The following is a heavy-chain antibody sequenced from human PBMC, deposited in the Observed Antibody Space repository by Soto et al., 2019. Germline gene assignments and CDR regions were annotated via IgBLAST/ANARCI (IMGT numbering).Heavy chain of an antibody. V-gene: IGHV3-30*18. Sequence: QVYLVESGGGVVQPGRSLRLSCAASGFTFSTYGMHWVRQAPGKGLEWVALILYDGSNKYYADSVKGRFTISRDNSKKTLYLQMNSLRADETAMYYCAKDRSAAGRGGTDYWGQGTLVTVSS. CDR2: ILYDGSNK. D-gene: IGHD6-13*01. CDR3: AKDRSAAGRGGTDY. J-gene: IGHJ4*02. CDR1: GFTFSTYG.